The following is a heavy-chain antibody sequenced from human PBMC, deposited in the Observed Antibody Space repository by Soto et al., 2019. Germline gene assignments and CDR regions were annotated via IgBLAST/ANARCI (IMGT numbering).Heavy chain of an antibody. D-gene: IGHD3-10*01. CDR1: GFTFAGYT. J-gene: IGHJ6*02. V-gene: IGHV3-23*01. CDR3: AREPVLLWFGEGPEYYYYYAMDV. Sequence: PGGSLRLSCAASGFTFAGYTMTWVRQAPGKGLEWVSVISGSGDTTYDADSVKGRFTISRDNSKNTLYLQMNSLRVEDTAVYYCAREPVLLWFGEGPEYYYYYAMDVWGQGPTVSV. CDR2: ISGSGDTT.